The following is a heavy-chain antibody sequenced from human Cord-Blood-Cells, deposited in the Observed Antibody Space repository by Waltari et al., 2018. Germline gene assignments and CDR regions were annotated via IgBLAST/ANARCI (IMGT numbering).Heavy chain of an antibody. CDR1: GFTFDDYA. J-gene: IGHJ6*02. CDR2: ISGDGGST. V-gene: IGHV3-43*02. CDR3: AILRITMVRGVIYGMDV. Sequence: EVQLVESGGGVVQPGGSLRLSCAASGFTFDDYAMHWVRQAPGKGLEWVSLISGDGGSTYYADSVKGRFTISRDNSKNSLYLQMNSLRNEDTALYYCAILRITMVRGVIYGMDVWGQGTTVTVSS. D-gene: IGHD3-10*01.